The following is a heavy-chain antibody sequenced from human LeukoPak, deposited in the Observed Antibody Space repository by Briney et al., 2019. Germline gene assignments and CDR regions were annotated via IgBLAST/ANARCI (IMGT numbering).Heavy chain of an antibody. CDR2: INPNTGDT. Sequence: ASVKVSCKASGYTFTGYYMHWVRQAPGQGLEWMGYINPNTGDTNYAQKFRGRVTMTRDTSIGTAYMELSRLRSDDTAVYYCTRGSYYDSSGYSGVRLFDYWGQGTPVTVPS. V-gene: IGHV1-2*02. CDR1: GYTFTGYY. D-gene: IGHD3-22*01. J-gene: IGHJ4*02. CDR3: TRGSYYDSSGYSGVRLFDY.